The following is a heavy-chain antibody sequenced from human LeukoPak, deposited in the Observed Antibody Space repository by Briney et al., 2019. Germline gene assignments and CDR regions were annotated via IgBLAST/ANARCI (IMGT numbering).Heavy chain of an antibody. V-gene: IGHV3-23*01. CDR1: GFTFSSYA. J-gene: IGHJ4*02. CDR3: VRSLDY. Sequence: GGSLRLSCAASGFTFSSYAMSWVRQAPGKGLEWVSAIGGDAVSTYYADSVKGRFSISRDNSKNTLYLQMNSLRVEDTALYYCVRSLDYWGQGTLVTVSS. CDR2: IGGDAVST.